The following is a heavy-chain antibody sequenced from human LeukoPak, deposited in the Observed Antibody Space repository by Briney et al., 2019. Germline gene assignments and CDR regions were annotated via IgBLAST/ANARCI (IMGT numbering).Heavy chain of an antibody. Sequence: PGRSLRLSCAASGFTFDDYAMHWVRQAPGKGLEWVSGISWNSGSIGYADSVKGRFTISRDNAKNSLYLQMNSLRAEDTALHYCAKDRFARTVVLDYWGQGTLVTVSS. CDR3: AKDRFARTVVLDY. CDR2: ISWNSGSI. J-gene: IGHJ4*02. D-gene: IGHD4-23*01. V-gene: IGHV3-9*01. CDR1: GFTFDDYA.